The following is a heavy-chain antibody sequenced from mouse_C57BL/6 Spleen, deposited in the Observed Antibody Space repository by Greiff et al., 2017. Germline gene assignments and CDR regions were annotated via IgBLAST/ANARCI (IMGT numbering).Heavy chain of an antibody. J-gene: IGHJ3*01. D-gene: IGHD2-4*01. CDR2: IDPSDSET. CDR3: ARGDYDWFAY. Sequence: VQLQQPGAELVRPGSSVKLSCKASGYTFTSYWMHWVKQRPIQGLEWIGNIDPSDSETHYNQKFKDKATLTVDKSSSTAYKQLSSLTSEDSAVYYCARGDYDWFAYWGQGTLVTVSA. CDR1: GYTFTSYW. V-gene: IGHV1-52*01.